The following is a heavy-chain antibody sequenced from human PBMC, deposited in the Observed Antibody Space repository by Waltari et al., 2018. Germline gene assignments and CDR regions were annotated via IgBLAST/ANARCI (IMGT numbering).Heavy chain of an antibody. J-gene: IGHJ4*02. CDR3: ASRSRGSGSESLFDY. Sequence: QVQLVQSGAEVKKPGASVKVSCKASGYTFTGNYMHWVRQAPGQGLEWMGRINPNSGGTNYAQKLQGRVTMTRDTSISTAYMELSRLRSDDTAVYYCASRSRGSGSESLFDYWGQGTLVTVSS. CDR1: GYTFTGNY. D-gene: IGHD3-10*01. V-gene: IGHV1-2*06. CDR2: INPNSGGT.